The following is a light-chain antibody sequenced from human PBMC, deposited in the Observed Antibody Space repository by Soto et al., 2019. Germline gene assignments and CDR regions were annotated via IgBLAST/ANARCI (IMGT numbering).Light chain of an antibody. CDR1: QSVVYSSNNKNY. Sequence: DIVMTQSPVSLAVSLGERATINCKSSQSVVYSSNNKNYLAWYQQKPGQPPKLLIYWASTRNSGVPDRFSGSGSETDFTLTISNLQAEDAAVYYCQQYYIIPPTFGPGTKGDV. CDR3: QQYYIIPPT. J-gene: IGKJ3*01. CDR2: WAS. V-gene: IGKV4-1*01.